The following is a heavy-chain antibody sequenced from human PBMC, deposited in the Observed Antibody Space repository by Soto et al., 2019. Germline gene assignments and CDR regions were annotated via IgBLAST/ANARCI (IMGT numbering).Heavy chain of an antibody. CDR2: THHSGST. J-gene: IGHJ4*02. Sequence: SETLSLTCAVYGGSFNTYFWAWIRQPPGKGLEWIGETHHSGSTTYTPSLMSRVSISIDTSRNQFSLTLRAVTAADTGVYYCANRLGSFWGQGTLVTVSS. D-gene: IGHD3-16*01. CDR3: ANRLGSF. CDR1: GGSFNTYF. V-gene: IGHV4-34*01.